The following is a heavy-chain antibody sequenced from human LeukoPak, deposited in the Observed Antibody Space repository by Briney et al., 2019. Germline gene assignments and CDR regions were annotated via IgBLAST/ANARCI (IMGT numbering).Heavy chain of an antibody. J-gene: IGHJ4*02. Sequence: GGSLRLSCEASGFTFSSYGMHWVRQAPGKGLEWVAVIWYAGSKKYNGDSVKGRFTISRDNSKNTLYLQMNSLRGEDTAIYYCARDLAARHFDYWGQGTLVTVSS. V-gene: IGHV3-33*01. CDR3: ARDLAARHFDY. CDR1: GFTFSSYG. D-gene: IGHD6-6*01. CDR2: IWYAGSKK.